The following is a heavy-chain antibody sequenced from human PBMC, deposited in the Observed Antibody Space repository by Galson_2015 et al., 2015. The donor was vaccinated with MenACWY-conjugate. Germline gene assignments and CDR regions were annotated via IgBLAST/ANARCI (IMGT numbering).Heavy chain of an antibody. Sequence: SLRLSCAASGFTVSSNYMSWVRQAPGKGLEWVSVIYSGGSTYYADSVKGRLTISRDNSKNTLYLQMNSLRAEDTAVYYCAREDDLGYFDLWGRGTLVTVSS. V-gene: IGHV3-66*02. D-gene: IGHD1-1*01. J-gene: IGHJ2*01. CDR1: GFTVSSNY. CDR2: IYSGGST. CDR3: AREDDLGYFDL.